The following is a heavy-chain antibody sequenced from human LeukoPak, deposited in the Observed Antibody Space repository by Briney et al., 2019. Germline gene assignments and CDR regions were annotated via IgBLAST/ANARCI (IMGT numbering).Heavy chain of an antibody. CDR2: IYHSWCT. D-gene: IGHD6-13*01. J-gene: IGHJ6*04. Sequence: SETLPLTCAVSGYSISSGYYWGWIRQPPGKGLDWIGSIYHSWCTYFNPSLKGRVTISVDTSKNQFSLKLSSVTAADTAVYYCARGVSSSWYYYYYGMDVWGKGTTVTVSS. CDR3: ARGVSSSWYYYYYGMDV. V-gene: IGHV4-38-2*01. CDR1: GYSISSGYY.